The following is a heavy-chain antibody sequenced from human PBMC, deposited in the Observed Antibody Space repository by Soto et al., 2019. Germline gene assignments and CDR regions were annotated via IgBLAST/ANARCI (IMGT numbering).Heavy chain of an antibody. J-gene: IGHJ4*02. V-gene: IGHV3-30-3*01. CDR3: ARELRRTGNY. CDR2: ISYDGSNK. Sequence: QPGGSLRLSCAASGFTFSSYAMHWVRQAPGKGLEWVAVISYDGSNKYYADSVKGRFTISRDNSKNTLYLQMNSLRAEDTAVYYCARELRRTGNYWGQGTLVTVSS. D-gene: IGHD3-3*01. CDR1: GFTFSSYA.